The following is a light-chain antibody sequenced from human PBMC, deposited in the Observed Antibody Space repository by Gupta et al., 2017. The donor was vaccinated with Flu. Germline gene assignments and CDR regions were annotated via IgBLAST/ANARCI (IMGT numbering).Light chain of an antibody. CDR1: QGITNF. Sequence: PSSFSTSPGDRVTITCRASQGITNFLAWYQQKPGTAPKLLIYGASTLQSGVPSRFSGSGSGTDFTLTISGLQSEDFATYYCQQYDYFPVTFGQGTRLEIK. CDR3: QQYDYFPVT. V-gene: IGKV1-8*01. J-gene: IGKJ5*01. CDR2: GAS.